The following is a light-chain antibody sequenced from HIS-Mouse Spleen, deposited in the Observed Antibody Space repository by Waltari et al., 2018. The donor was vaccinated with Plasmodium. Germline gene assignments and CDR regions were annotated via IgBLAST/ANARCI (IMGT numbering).Light chain of an antibody. J-gene: IGLJ3*02. CDR3: YSTDSSGNHRV. V-gene: IGLV3-10*01. Sequence: SYELTQPPSVSVSPGQTARITCPGDALPTKYAYWYQQKSGQAPVLVLYEDSKRPSGIPERFSGSSSGTMATLTISGAQVEDEADYYCYSTDSSGNHRVFGGGTKLTVL. CDR2: EDS. CDR1: ALPTKY.